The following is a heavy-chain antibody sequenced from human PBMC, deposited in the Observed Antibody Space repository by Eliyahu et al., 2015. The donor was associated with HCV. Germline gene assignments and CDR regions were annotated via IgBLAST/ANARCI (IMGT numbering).Heavy chain of an antibody. Sequence: EVQLVESGGGLVQPGRSLRLSCAASGFTFDDYAMHWVRQAPGKGLEWVSGISWNSGSIGYADSVKGRFTISRDNAKNSLYLQMNSLRAEDTALYYCAKDMGTGGDYGDYLYYYGMDVWGQGTTVTVSS. V-gene: IGHV3-9*01. D-gene: IGHD4-17*01. J-gene: IGHJ6*02. CDR1: GFTFDDYA. CDR3: AKDMGTGGDYGDYLYYYGMDV. CDR2: ISWNSGSI.